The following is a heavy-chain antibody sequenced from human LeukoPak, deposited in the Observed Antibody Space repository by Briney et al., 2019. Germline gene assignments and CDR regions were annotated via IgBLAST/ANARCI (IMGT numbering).Heavy chain of an antibody. V-gene: IGHV4-34*01. Sequence: PSETLSLTCAVYGGSFSGYYWSWIRQPPGKGLEWIGEINHSGSTNYNPSLKSRVTISVGMSKHQFSLKLSSVTAADTAVYYCARGLEGGTIFGVVTQRGVWFDPWGQGTLVTVSS. CDR1: GGSFSGYY. J-gene: IGHJ5*02. CDR2: INHSGST. D-gene: IGHD3-3*01. CDR3: ARGLEGGTIFGVVTQRGVWFDP.